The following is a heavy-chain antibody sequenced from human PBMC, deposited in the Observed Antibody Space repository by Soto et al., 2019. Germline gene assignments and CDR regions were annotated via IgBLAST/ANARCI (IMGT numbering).Heavy chain of an antibody. Sequence: GGSLRLSCAASGFTFSSYAMHWVRQAPGKGLEWVAVISYDGSNKYYADSVKGRFTISRDNSKNTLYLQMNSLRAEDTAVYYCARGLEAAPSSGDWGQGTLVTVSS. CDR3: ARGLEAAPSSGD. CDR1: GFTFSSYA. CDR2: ISYDGSNK. V-gene: IGHV3-30-3*01. D-gene: IGHD3-10*01. J-gene: IGHJ4*02.